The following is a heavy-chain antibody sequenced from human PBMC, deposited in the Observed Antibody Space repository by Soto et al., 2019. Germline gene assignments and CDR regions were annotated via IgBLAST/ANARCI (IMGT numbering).Heavy chain of an antibody. J-gene: IGHJ6*02. CDR1: GYPFTGYY. CDR2: INPNSGGT. Sequence: GXSVKVSCNAAGYPFTGYYMDWVRQAPGQGLEWMGWINPNSGGTNYAQKFQGRVTMTRDTSISTAYMELSRLRSDDTAVYYCAKSSRRWYDGDYYYGMDVWGQGTTVTVSS. CDR3: AKSSRRWYDGDYYYGMDV. V-gene: IGHV1-2*02. D-gene: IGHD6-13*01.